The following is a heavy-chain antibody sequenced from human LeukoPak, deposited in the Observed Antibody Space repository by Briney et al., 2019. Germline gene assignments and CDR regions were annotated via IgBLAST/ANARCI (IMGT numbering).Heavy chain of an antibody. CDR1: GGSISSYY. CDR2: IYYSGST. J-gene: IGHJ2*01. Sequence: SETLSLNCTGSGGSISSYYWSWIPQRPGRGLEGIGNIYYSGSTSYNPSLMSRVTISVDTSKNQFSLRLSSVTATDTAVYYCARHPGNSYGSWYFDLWGRGTLVAVSS. D-gene: IGHD5-18*01. CDR3: ARHPGNSYGSWYFDL. V-gene: IGHV4-59*08.